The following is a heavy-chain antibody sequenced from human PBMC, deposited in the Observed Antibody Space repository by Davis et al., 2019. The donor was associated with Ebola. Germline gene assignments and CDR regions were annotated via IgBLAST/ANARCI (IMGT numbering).Heavy chain of an antibody. CDR2: ISGSGDNT. CDR3: ARVSYYYDGSGYYGA. J-gene: IGHJ4*02. V-gene: IGHV3-23*01. Sequence: GGSLRLSCAASGFTFSDYAMSWVRQAPGKGLDWVSTISGSGDNTYYADSVKGRFTIPRDNSKNTLFLQMNSLRAEDTAIYYCARVSYYYDGSGYYGAWGQGTLVTVSS. CDR1: GFTFSDYA. D-gene: IGHD3-22*01.